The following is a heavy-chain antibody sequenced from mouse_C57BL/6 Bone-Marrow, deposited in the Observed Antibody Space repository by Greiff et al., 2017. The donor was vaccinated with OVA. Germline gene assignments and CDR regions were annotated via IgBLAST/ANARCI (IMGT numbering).Heavy chain of an antibody. CDR1: GYTFTSYW. Sequence: VQLQQPGAELVKPGASVKLSCKASGYTFTSYWMQWVKQRPGQGLEWIGEIDPSDSYTNYNQKFKGKATLTVDTSSSTAYMQLSSLTSEDSAVYYCARESDYSKRGYFDYWGQGTTLTVSS. V-gene: IGHV1-50*01. CDR3: ARESDYSKRGYFDY. J-gene: IGHJ2*01. D-gene: IGHD2-5*01. CDR2: IDPSDSYT.